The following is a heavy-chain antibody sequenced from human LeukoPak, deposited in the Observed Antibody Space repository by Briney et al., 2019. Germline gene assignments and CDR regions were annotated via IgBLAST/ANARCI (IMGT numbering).Heavy chain of an antibody. V-gene: IGHV1-18*01. CDR1: GYTFTSYG. Sequence: GESLKISCKASGYTFTSYGISWVRQAPGQGLEWMGWISAYNGNTNYAQKLQGRVTMTTDTSTSTAYMELRSLRSDDTAVYYCARDFNQWLVRPGFWGQGTLVTVSS. CDR3: ARDFNQWLVRPGF. J-gene: IGHJ4*02. CDR2: ISAYNGNT. D-gene: IGHD6-19*01.